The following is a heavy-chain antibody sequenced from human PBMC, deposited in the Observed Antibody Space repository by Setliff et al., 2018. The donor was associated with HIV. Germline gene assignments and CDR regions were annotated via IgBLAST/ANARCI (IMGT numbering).Heavy chain of an antibody. D-gene: IGHD1-26*01. J-gene: IGHJ4*02. V-gene: IGHV4-4*07. Sequence: TSETLSLTCTVSGGSISSYYWGWIRQPAGKGLEWIGRLHRSGNTINNPSLNSRVTMSVDTSKNHFSLNLHSVTAADTAVYYCARVGANANFDYWGQGTQVTAPQ. CDR3: ARVGANANFDY. CDR1: GGSISSYY. CDR2: LHRSGNT.